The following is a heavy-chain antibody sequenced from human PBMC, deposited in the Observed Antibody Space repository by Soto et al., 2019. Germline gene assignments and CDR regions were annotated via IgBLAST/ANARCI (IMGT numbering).Heavy chain of an antibody. CDR1: GFTFSSYA. CDR2: ISGSGGST. Sequence: PGRSLRLSCAASGFTFSSYAMSWVRQAPGKGLEWVSAISGSGGSTYYADSVKGRFTISRDNSKNTLYLQMNSLSAEDTAVYYCAKDQGVRHYDFWSGYYPPGYNWFDPWGQGTLVTVSS. J-gene: IGHJ5*02. V-gene: IGHV3-23*01. CDR3: AKDQGVRHYDFWSGYYPPGYNWFDP. D-gene: IGHD3-3*01.